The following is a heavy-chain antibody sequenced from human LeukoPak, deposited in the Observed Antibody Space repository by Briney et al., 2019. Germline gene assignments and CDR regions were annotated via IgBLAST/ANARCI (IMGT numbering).Heavy chain of an antibody. J-gene: IGHJ4*02. CDR1: GFTFSSYA. CDR2: ISSSSSYI. Sequence: GGSLRLSCSASGFTFSSYAMHWVRQAPGKGLEWVSSISSSSSYIYYADSVKGRFTISRDNAKNSLYLQMNSLRAEDTAVYYCARDLTGSSGYLDYWGQGTLVTVSS. V-gene: IGHV3-21*01. CDR3: ARDLTGSSGYLDY. D-gene: IGHD3-22*01.